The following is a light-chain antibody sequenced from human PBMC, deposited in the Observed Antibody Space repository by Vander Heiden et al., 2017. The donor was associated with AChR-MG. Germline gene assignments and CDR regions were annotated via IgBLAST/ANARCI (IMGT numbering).Light chain of an antibody. CDR2: DVT. CDR1: SSDVGGHSY. V-gene: IGLV2-14*03. J-gene: IGLJ1*01. Sequence: QSALTQPASVSGSPGQSITISCTGTSSDVGGHSYVSWYQQHPSKAPRLIIYDVTNRPSGVSNRFSGSKSGNTASLNNSWLQPEDQAAYYCSSYTTNTLYFFGTGTYVTVL. CDR3: SSYTTNTLYF.